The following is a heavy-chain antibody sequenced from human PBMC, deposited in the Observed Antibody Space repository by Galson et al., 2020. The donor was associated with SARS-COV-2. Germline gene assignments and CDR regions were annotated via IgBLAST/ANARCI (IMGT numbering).Heavy chain of an antibody. CDR1: GFTFSTYA. V-gene: IGHV3-23*01. CDR2: IRGSAGGT. J-gene: IGHJ6*02. Sequence: GESLKISCAASGFTFSTYAMNWVRQAPGMRLEWVSAIRGSAGGTFYADSVKGRFTISRDDSKNTVYLQMNSLRAEDTAVYYCAKDRCSSFSCPTPGYYGMDVWGQGTTVTVSS. D-gene: IGHD2-2*01. CDR3: AKDRCSSFSCPTPGYYGMDV.